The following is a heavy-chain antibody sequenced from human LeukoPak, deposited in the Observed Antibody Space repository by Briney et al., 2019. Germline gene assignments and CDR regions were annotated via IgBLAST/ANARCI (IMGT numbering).Heavy chain of an antibody. V-gene: IGHV1-69*05. Sequence: ASVKVSCKASGGTFSSYAISWVRQAPGQGLEWMGGIIPIFGTANYAQKFQGRVTITTDESTSTAYMELSSLRSEDTAVYYCARTYYYDSSAPKGAFDIWGQGTMVTVPS. CDR1: GGTFSSYA. CDR2: IIPIFGTA. D-gene: IGHD3-22*01. CDR3: ARTYYYDSSAPKGAFDI. J-gene: IGHJ3*02.